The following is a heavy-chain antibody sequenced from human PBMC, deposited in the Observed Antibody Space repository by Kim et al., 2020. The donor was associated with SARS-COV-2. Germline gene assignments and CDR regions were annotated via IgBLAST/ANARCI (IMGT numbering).Heavy chain of an antibody. D-gene: IGHD3-10*01. CDR3: AREGYSGSPRPFDS. V-gene: IGHV4-4*07. J-gene: IGHJ4*02. Sequence: SETLSLTCTVSGGSISNYYWTWIRQSAGKGLEWIGRIESSGSTNYNPSLKSRLTMSLDTSKSQFSLKLSSVTAADTSVYFCAREGYSGSPRPFDSWGQGTLVTVSS. CDR1: GGSISNYY. CDR2: IESSGST.